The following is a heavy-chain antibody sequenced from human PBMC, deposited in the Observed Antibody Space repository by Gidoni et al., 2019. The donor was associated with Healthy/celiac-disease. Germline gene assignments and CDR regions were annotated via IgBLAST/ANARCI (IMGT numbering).Heavy chain of an antibody. CDR1: GFTFCNAW. D-gene: IGHD1-1*01. Sequence: EVQLVESGGGLVKPGGSLRLSCAASGFTFCNAWMSWVRQAPGKGLEWVGRIKSKTDGGTTDYAAPVKGRFTISIDDSKNTLYLQMNSLKTEDTAVYYCTTVVALERDYFDYWGQGTLVTVSS. CDR2: IKSKTDGGTT. J-gene: IGHJ4*02. V-gene: IGHV3-15*01. CDR3: TTVVALERDYFDY.